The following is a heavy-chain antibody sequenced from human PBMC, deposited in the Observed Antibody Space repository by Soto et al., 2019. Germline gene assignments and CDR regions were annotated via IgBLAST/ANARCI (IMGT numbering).Heavy chain of an antibody. CDR3: ARDRLGYCSSTACYALYYDY. J-gene: IGHJ4*02. V-gene: IGHV3-21*01. D-gene: IGHD2-2*01. Sequence: GGSLRLSCAASGFTFSSYSMNWVRQAPGKGLEWVSSISSSSSYIYYADSVKGRFTISRDNAKNSLYLQMNSLRAEDAAVYYCARDRLGYCSSTACYALYYDYWGQGTPVTVSS. CDR1: GFTFSSYS. CDR2: ISSSSSYI.